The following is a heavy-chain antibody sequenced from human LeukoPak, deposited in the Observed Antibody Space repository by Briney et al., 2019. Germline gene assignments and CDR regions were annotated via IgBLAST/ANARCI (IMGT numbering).Heavy chain of an antibody. CDR3: ARSREDYGDYYFDY. CDR2: IYYSGST. V-gene: IGHV4-59*01. D-gene: IGHD4-17*01. CDR1: GGSISSYY. J-gene: IGHJ4*01. Sequence: SETLSLTCTVSGGSISSYYWSWIRQPPGKGLEWIGYIYYSGSTNYNPSLKSRVTISVDTSKNQFSLKLSSVTAADTAVYYCARSREDYGDYYFDYWGHGTLVTVSS.